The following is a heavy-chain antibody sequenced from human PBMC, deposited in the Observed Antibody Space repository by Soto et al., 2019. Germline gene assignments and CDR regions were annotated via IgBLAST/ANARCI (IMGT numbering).Heavy chain of an antibody. CDR2: VNPNTGLT. V-gene: IGHV1-2*02. CDR1: GYTFTALY. Sequence: QVQLVHSGSEVRKPGASVKVSCQASGYTFTALYMNWVRQAPGQGLEWMGWVNPNTGLTKYAQKFQGRVIMPRDTSINTAYMELSGMTSDSTAVYYCTTLRLDPLGQGTLVTV. CDR3: TTLRLDP. D-gene: IGHD3-9*01. J-gene: IGHJ5*02.